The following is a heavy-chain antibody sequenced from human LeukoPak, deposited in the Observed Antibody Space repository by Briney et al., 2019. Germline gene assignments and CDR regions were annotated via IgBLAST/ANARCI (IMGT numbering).Heavy chain of an antibody. Sequence: GGSLRLSCAASGFTFSSYGMHWVRQAPGKGLEWVAVISYDGSNKYYADSVKGRFTISRDNSKNTLYLQMNSLRAEDTAAYYCAKVSDSSGYPPDYWGQGTLVTVSS. CDR3: AKVSDSSGYPPDY. CDR1: GFTFSSYG. J-gene: IGHJ4*02. D-gene: IGHD3-22*01. V-gene: IGHV3-30*18. CDR2: ISYDGSNK.